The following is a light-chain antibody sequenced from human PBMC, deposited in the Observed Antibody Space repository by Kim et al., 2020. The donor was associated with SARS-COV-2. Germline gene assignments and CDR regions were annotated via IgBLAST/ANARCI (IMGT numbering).Light chain of an antibody. CDR3: AAWDDSLNGVV. J-gene: IGLJ2*01. CDR2: RNN. V-gene: IGLV1-44*01. Sequence: ELTQPPSASGTPGQRVTISCSGTSSNIGSNTVHWYQQLPGTAPKLLIYRNNQRSSGVPDRFSGSKSGTSASLAISGLQSEDEADYYCAAWDDSLNGVVFGGGTQLTVL. CDR1: SSNIGSNT.